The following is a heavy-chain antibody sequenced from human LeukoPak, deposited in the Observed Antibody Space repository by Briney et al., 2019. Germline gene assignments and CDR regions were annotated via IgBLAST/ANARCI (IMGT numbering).Heavy chain of an antibody. V-gene: IGHV4-59*01. J-gene: IGHJ6*02. D-gene: IGHD2-15*01. Sequence: SETLSLTCTVSGGSISSYYWSWIRQPPEKGLEWIGYVYYSGSTNYNPSLKSRVTISVDTSKNQFSLKLSSVTAADTAVYYCARDRFTRYCSGGSCYAYYYGMDVWGQGTTVTVSS. CDR1: GGSISSYY. CDR2: VYYSGST. CDR3: ARDRFTRYCSGGSCYAYYYGMDV.